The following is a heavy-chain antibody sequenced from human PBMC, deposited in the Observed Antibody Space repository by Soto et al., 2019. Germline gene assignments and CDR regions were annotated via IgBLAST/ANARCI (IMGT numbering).Heavy chain of an antibody. CDR3: ARTSKLERLVDYFDY. Sequence: ASVKVSCKASGYTFTSYAMHWVRQAPGQRLEWMGWINAGNGNTKYSQKFQGRVTITRDTSASTAYMGLSSLRSEDTAVYYCARTSKLERLVDYFDYWGQGTLVTVSS. V-gene: IGHV1-3*01. CDR2: INAGNGNT. D-gene: IGHD1-1*01. J-gene: IGHJ4*02. CDR1: GYTFTSYA.